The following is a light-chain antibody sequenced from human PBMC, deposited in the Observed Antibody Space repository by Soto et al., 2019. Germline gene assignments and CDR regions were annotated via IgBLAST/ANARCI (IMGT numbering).Light chain of an antibody. J-gene: IGLJ3*02. CDR2: GNF. CDR1: TPPFGRNS. V-gene: IGLV1-44*01. CDR3: RAWDDTLRGWV. Sequence: QSVLTQPPSVSGTPGQSVTISCFGGTPPFGRNSVNWYQLLPGLAPKLLIYGNFQRPSGVPDRFSGSKSDTSASLAISRLQSEDEAEYYCRAWDDTLRGWVFGGGTK.